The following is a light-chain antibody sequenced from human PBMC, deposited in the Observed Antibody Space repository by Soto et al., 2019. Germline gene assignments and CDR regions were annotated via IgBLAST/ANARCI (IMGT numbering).Light chain of an antibody. Sequence: QSALTQPPSASGSPGQSVTISCTGTSSDVVRYNFVSWYQQHPGKAPKLMIFEVTKRPSGVPDRFSGSKSGNTASLTVSGLQAEDEADYYCSSLAADSNNHHVFVTVTKVSVL. CDR3: SSLAADSNNHHV. CDR1: SSDVVRYNF. CDR2: EVT. V-gene: IGLV2-8*01. J-gene: IGLJ1*01.